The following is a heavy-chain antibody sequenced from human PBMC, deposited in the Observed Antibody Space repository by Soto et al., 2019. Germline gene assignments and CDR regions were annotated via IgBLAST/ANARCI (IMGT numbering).Heavy chain of an antibody. J-gene: IGHJ6*03. CDR1: SGSISSSNL. CDR2: IYQSGST. CDR3: ARGNDFWSGYYEGRYYYYYMGV. D-gene: IGHD3-3*01. Sequence: WEILSLTCAVFSGSISSSNLWRWVRQHPGKGMEWIGEIYQSGSTNYNPYLKSRVTISVDKSKNQFSLKLSSVTAADTAVYYCARGNDFWSGYYEGRYYYYYMGVWGKGTTVTVSS. V-gene: IGHV4-4*02.